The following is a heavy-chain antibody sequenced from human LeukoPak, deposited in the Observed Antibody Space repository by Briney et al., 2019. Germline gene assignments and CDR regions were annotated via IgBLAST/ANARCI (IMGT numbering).Heavy chain of an antibody. CDR1: GFTFSSYA. Sequence: GGSLRLSCAASGFTFSSYAMHWVRQAPGKGLGWVAVISYDGSNKYYADSVKGRFTISRDNSKNTLYLQMNSLRAEDTAVYYCARDSLPRLPYYFDYWGQGTLVTVSS. V-gene: IGHV3-30*04. CDR2: ISYDGSNK. J-gene: IGHJ4*02. CDR3: ARDSLPRLPYYFDY.